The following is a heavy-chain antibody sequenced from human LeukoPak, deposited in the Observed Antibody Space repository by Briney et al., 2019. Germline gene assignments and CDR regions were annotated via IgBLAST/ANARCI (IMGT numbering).Heavy chain of an antibody. CDR2: IKEDGSEK. CDR3: ASGRQLGY. Sequence: GGSLRLSCAASGFTFSNYWMSWVRQAPGKGLEWVANIKEDGSEKYYVDSVKGRFTISRDNARNSLYLQMNSLRAEVTAVYYCASGRQLGYWGQGTLVTVSS. J-gene: IGHJ4*02. D-gene: IGHD6-13*01. V-gene: IGHV3-7*01. CDR1: GFTFSNYW.